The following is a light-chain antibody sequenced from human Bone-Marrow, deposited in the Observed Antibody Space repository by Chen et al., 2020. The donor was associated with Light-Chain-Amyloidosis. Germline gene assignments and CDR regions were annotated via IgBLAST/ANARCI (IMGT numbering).Light chain of an antibody. Sequence: QSVLTQPPSVSGPPGPRVTISCTVRTSNIGAGYGVHWYQQVPGTAPKLLIYGNTNRPSGVPDRFSAYKPGTSASLAITGLQAEDEADYYCQSYDSSLSSSVFGGGTKLTVL. CDR3: QSYDSSLSSSV. V-gene: IGLV1-40*01. CDR2: GNT. J-gene: IGLJ2*01. CDR1: TSNIGAGYG.